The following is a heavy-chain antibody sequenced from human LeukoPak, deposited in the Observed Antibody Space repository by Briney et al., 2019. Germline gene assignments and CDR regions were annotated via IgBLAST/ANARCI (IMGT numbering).Heavy chain of an antibody. Sequence: PSQTLSLTCTVSGASISSSNYYWSWIRQPAGKGLEWIGRIYTSGSTNYNPSLKSRVTISEDTSKNQVSLKLSSVTAADTAVYYCARGGGYSPTIYFDYWGQGTLVTVSS. CDR2: IYTSGST. CDR1: GASISSSNYY. D-gene: IGHD6-13*01. CDR3: ARGGGYSPTIYFDY. J-gene: IGHJ4*02. V-gene: IGHV4-61*02.